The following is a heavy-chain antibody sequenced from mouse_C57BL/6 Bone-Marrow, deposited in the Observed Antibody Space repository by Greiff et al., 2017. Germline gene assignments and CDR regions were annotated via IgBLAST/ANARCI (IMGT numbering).Heavy chain of an antibody. J-gene: IGHJ3*01. CDR2: IYPRSGNN. V-gene: IGHV1-81*01. CDR3: ARSITWFAY. Sequence: VQLQESGAELARPGASVKLSCKASGYSFTSYGISWVKQRTGQGLEGIGEIYPRSGNNYYNEKFKGKATLTADQSSSTAYMELRSLTSEDSAVYFCARSITWFAYWGQGALVTVSA. CDR1: GYSFTSYG.